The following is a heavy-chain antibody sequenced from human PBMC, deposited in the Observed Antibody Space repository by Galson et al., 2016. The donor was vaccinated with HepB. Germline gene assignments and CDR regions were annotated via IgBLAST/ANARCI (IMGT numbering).Heavy chain of an antibody. Sequence: SLRLSCAASGFAFGTYAMTWVRQAPGKGLEWVSGISGFGDKTYYAASVKGRFTISRDNSKNTLYLQMTSLRDDDTAVHYCARGATYFYDSSGRSYDWFDSWGQGALVTVSS. CDR1: GFAFGTYA. J-gene: IGHJ5*01. CDR2: ISGFGDKT. V-gene: IGHV3-23*01. D-gene: IGHD3-22*01. CDR3: ARGATYFYDSSGRSYDWFDS.